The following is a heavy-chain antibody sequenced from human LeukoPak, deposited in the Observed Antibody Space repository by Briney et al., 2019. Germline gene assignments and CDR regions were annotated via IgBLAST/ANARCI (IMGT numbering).Heavy chain of an antibody. D-gene: IGHD4-23*01. Sequence: ASVKDSCQATGYTSGYPFANYRITWVRQAPGQGLEWMGWISVYNGNTNYEQKLQGRVTMTTDTSTRTDYMELRSLTSDDTAVYYCARLGYGVNSADYWGEGTLVTVSS. CDR3: ARLGYGVNSADY. V-gene: IGHV1-18*01. J-gene: IGHJ4*02. CDR2: ISVYNGNT. CDR1: GYTSGYPFANYR.